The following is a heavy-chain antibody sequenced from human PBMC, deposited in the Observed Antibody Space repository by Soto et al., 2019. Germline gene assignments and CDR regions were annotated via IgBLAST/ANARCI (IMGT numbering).Heavy chain of an antibody. CDR3: AKSKFLARSCLLDY. CDR1: GFTFSSYA. Sequence: EVQLLESGGGLVQHGGSLRLSCAASGFTFSSYAMSWVRQAPGKGLEWVSAISGSGGSTYYADSVKGRFTISRDNSKNTLYLQMNSLRAEDTVVYYCAKSKFLARSCLLDYWGQGTLVTVSS. V-gene: IGHV3-23*01. J-gene: IGHJ4*02. CDR2: ISGSGGST. D-gene: IGHD2-15*01.